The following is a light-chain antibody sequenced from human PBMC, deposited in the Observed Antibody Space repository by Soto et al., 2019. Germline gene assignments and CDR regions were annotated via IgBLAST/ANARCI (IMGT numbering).Light chain of an antibody. J-gene: IGLJ1*01. CDR3: SSYTSRSTLDYV. Sequence: QSALTQPASVSGSPGQSITISCTGTSSDVGGYNYVSWYQQHPGKAPKLMIYEVSNRPSGVSNRFSGSKSGNTASLTISGLQAEDEADYYCSSYTSRSTLDYVFGSGTKVTV. V-gene: IGLV2-14*01. CDR1: SSDVGGYNY. CDR2: EVS.